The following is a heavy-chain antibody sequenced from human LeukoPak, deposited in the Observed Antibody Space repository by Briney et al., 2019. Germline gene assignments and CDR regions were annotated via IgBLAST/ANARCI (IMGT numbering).Heavy chain of an antibody. CDR1: GYTFTSYD. V-gene: IGHV1-8*01. Sequence: ASVKVSCKASGYTFTSYDINWVRQATGQGLEWMGWMNPNSGNTGYAQKFQGRVTMTRNTSISTAYMELSSLRSEDTAVYYCARDSRQYYDFWSGYYYFDYWGQGTLVTVSS. CDR3: ARDSRQYYDFWSGYYYFDY. D-gene: IGHD3-3*01. CDR2: MNPNSGNT. J-gene: IGHJ4*02.